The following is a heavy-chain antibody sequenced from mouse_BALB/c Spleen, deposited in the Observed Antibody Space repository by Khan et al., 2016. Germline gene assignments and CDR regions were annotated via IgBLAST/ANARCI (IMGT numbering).Heavy chain of an antibody. CDR2: IWGDGTT. D-gene: IGHD2-2*01. Sequence: QVQLKESGPGLVAPSQSLSITCTVSGFSLIAYGVNWVRQPPGKSLEWLGMIWGDGTTDYNSALKSSLNITKANSKSKVFLKMNSLQTDDTARYYCARDGWGYYAMDYWGQGTSVTVSS. CDR3: ARDGWGYYAMDY. J-gene: IGHJ4*01. V-gene: IGHV2-6-7*01. CDR1: GFSLIAYG.